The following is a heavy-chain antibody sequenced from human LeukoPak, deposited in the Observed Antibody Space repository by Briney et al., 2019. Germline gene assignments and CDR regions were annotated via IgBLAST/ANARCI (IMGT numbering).Heavy chain of an antibody. V-gene: IGHV3-48*01. CDR1: GFTFSSYS. Sequence: GGSLRLSCAASGFTFSSYSMNWVRQAPGKGLEWVSYISSSSSTIYYADSVKGRFTISRDNAKNSLYLQMNSLRAEDTAVYYCAREDIITMIVVVITGGAFDIWGQGTMVTVSS. CDR2: ISSSSSTI. CDR3: AREDIITMIVVVITGGAFDI. D-gene: IGHD3-22*01. J-gene: IGHJ3*02.